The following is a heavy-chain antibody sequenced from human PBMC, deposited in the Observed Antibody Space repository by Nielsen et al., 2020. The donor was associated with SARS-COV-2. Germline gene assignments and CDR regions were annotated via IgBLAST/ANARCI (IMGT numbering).Heavy chain of an antibody. CDR3: ARRGHDNSGYYWDY. Sequence: SVTVSCKASVYTFTGYYIHWVRQAPGQGLEWMGWINPNTGNTKYAQKFQDWVTMTRDTSINTAYIELSRLRSDDMAVYFCARRGHDNSGYYWDYWGQGTLVTVSS. CDR2: INPNTGNT. CDR1: VYTFTGYY. V-gene: IGHV1-2*04. D-gene: IGHD3-22*01. J-gene: IGHJ4*02.